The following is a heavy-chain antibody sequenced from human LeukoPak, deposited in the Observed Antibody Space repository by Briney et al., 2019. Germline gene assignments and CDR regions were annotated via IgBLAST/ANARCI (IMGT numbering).Heavy chain of an antibody. Sequence: GGSLRLSCAASGFTFSDYYMSWIRQTPGKGLEWVSYISSSGGTIYYADSVRGRFTLSRDNAKNSLYLQMNSLRAEDTAVYYCAARRGPRTFDYWGQGTLVTVSS. CDR1: GFTFSDYY. CDR2: ISSSGGTI. J-gene: IGHJ4*02. D-gene: IGHD3-10*01. V-gene: IGHV3-11*04. CDR3: AARRGPRTFDY.